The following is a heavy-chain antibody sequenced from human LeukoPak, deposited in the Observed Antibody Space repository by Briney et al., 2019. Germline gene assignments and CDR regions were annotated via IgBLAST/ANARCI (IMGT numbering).Heavy chain of an antibody. Sequence: PGGSLRLSCAASGFTVSSNYMSWVRQAPGKGLEWVSVIYSGGSTYYADSVKGRFTISRDNSKNTLYLQMNSLRAEDTAVYYCARDRGYSSPPADFDYWGQGTLVTVSS. D-gene: IGHD6-13*01. J-gene: IGHJ4*02. CDR2: IYSGGST. CDR1: GFTVSSNY. V-gene: IGHV3-66*02. CDR3: ARDRGYSSPPADFDY.